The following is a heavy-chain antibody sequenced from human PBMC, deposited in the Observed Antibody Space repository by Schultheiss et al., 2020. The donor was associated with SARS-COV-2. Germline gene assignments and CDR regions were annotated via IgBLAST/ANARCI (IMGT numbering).Heavy chain of an antibody. Sequence: SETLSLTCTVSGGSISSYYWSWIRQPPGKGLEWIGYIYYSGSTYYNPSLKSRVTISVDTSKNQFSLKLSSVTAADTAVYYCARGPIGAAGNWDFDYWGQGTLVTVSS. CDR1: GGSISSYY. J-gene: IGHJ4*02. CDR2: IYYSGST. D-gene: IGHD6-13*01. CDR3: ARGPIGAAGNWDFDY. V-gene: IGHV4-59*12.